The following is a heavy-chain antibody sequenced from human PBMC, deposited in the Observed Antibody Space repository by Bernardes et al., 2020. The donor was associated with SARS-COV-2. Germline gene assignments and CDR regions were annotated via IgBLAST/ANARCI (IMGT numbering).Heavy chain of an antibody. Sequence: SETLSLTCTVSGGSISSGGYYWSWIRQHPGKGLEWIGYMYFLGSTYYNPSLKSRVSISIDTSENQFSLKLRSVTAADTAVYYCARVTEDSSGYYLNFDYWGQGTLVTVSS. CDR3: ARVTEDSSGYYLNFDY. CDR1: GGSISSGGYY. V-gene: IGHV4-31*03. CDR2: MYFLGST. J-gene: IGHJ4*02. D-gene: IGHD3-22*01.